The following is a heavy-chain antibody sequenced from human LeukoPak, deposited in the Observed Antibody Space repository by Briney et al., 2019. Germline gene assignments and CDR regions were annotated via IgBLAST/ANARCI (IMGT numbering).Heavy chain of an antibody. D-gene: IGHD1-26*01. CDR1: GFTFSSYG. CDR3: ASYRVSHGMDV. CDR2: IWYDGSNK. V-gene: IGHV3-33*01. Sequence: PGGSLRLSCAASGFTFSSYGMHWVRQAPGKGLEWVAVIWYDGSNKYYADSVKGRFTISRDNSKNTLDLQMNNLRAEDTAIYYCASYRVSHGMDVWGQGTTVTVSS. J-gene: IGHJ6*02.